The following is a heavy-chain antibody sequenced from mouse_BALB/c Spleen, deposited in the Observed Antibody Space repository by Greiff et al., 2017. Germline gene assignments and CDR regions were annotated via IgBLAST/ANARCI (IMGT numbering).Heavy chain of an antibody. J-gene: IGHJ4*01. D-gene: IGHD6-1*01. CDR1: GFTFSDYY. CDR2: ISDGGSYT. Sequence: DVKLVESGGGLVKPGGSLKLSCAASGFTFSDYYMYWVRQTPEKRLEWVATISDGGSYTYYPDSVKGRFTISRDNAKNNLYLQMSSLKSEDTAMYYCARESLFTRGYAMDYWGQGTSVTVSS. V-gene: IGHV5-4*02. CDR3: ARESLFTRGYAMDY.